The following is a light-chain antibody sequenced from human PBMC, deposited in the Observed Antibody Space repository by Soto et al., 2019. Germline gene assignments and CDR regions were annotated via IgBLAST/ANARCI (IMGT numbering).Light chain of an antibody. CDR1: KKDIGVYDF. Sequence: QSLLSQPPSASGSPGQSFTISCTGTKKDIGVYDFVSWYQHHPGKAPRLIIYEVVQRPSGVPDRFSGSKSGNTASLTVSGLQAADEADYFCKSYAGSNTYVFGSGTKVTVL. CDR3: KSYAGSNTYV. V-gene: IGLV2-8*01. CDR2: EVV. J-gene: IGLJ1*01.